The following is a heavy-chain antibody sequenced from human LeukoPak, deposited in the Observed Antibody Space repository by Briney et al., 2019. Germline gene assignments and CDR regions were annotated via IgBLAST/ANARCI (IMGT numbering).Heavy chain of an antibody. D-gene: IGHD4-17*01. CDR2: ISYDGSNK. CDR1: GFTFSSYA. J-gene: IGHJ4*02. CDR3: AREWDYGDYYFDY. V-gene: IGHV3-30-3*01. Sequence: GGSLRLSCAASGFTFSSYAMHWVRQAPGKGLEWVAVISYDGSNKYYADSVKGRFTISRDNSKNTLYLQMNSLRAEGTAVYYCAREWDYGDYYFDYWGQGTLVTVSS.